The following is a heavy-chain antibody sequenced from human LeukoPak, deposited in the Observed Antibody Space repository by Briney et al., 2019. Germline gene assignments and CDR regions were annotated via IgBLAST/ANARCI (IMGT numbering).Heavy chain of an antibody. J-gene: IGHJ4*02. CDR3: ATGGIMITFGGVIAPRALDY. D-gene: IGHD3-16*02. V-gene: IGHV1-2*02. CDR1: GYTFTGYY. Sequence: ASVKVSCKASGYTFTGYYMHWVRQAPGQGLEWMGWINPNSGGTNYAQKFQGRVTMTRDTSISTAYMELSRLRSDDTAVYYCATGGIMITFGGVIAPRALDYWGQGTLVTDSS. CDR2: INPNSGGT.